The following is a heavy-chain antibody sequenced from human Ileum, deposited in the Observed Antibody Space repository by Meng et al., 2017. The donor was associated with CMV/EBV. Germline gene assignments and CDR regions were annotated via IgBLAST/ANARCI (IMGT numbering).Heavy chain of an antibody. Sequence: LQDSGPGLVEPSEPLSLTCTVSGGSISSSTYYWGWVRQPPGKGLEWIGLMRSSGSSFYSPSLRSRVTMSVDTSKNQFSLKVNSVTAADTAVYYCARDSSGVSGTFDSWGQGTLVTVSS. CDR3: ARDSSGVSGTFDS. V-gene: IGHV4-39*07. CDR2: MRSSGSS. J-gene: IGHJ4*02. D-gene: IGHD5/OR15-5a*01. CDR1: GGSISSSTYY.